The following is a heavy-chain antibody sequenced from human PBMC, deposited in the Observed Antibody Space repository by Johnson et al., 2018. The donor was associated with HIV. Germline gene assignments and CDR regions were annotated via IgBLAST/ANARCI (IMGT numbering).Heavy chain of an antibody. CDR3: AKAPLSGYEDAFDI. V-gene: IGHV3-30*04. CDR2: ISYEGSNK. CDR1: GFTFSTYA. J-gene: IGHJ3*02. Sequence: QVQLVESGGGVVRPGGSLRLSCAASGFTFSTYAFHWVRQAPGKGLDWVAVISYEGSNKYYADSVKGRITISRDNSKYTVYLQMNSLRAEDTAVYYCAKAPLSGYEDAFDIWDRGTMVTVSS. D-gene: IGHD3-22*01.